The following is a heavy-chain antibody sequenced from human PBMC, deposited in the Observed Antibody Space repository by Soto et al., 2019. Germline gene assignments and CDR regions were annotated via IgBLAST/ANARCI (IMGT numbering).Heavy chain of an antibody. D-gene: IGHD4-4*01. Sequence: VGSLRLSCEASGFTFSNFGMNWVRQAPGKGLEWVARVWYDGSSKYYVDSVKGRFTISRDNSKETVYLQMNSLRAEDTGVYYCARGIDSNYDGMDVWGQGPTVTVSS. V-gene: IGHV3-33*01. CDR2: VWYDGSSK. J-gene: IGHJ6*02. CDR3: ARGIDSNYDGMDV. CDR1: GFTFSNFG.